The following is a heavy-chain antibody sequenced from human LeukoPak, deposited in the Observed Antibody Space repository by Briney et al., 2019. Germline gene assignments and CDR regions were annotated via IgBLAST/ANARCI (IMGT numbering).Heavy chain of an antibody. CDR3: AKDEAMYSSGPLEY. CDR2: ISSDGSNG. J-gene: IGHJ4*02. D-gene: IGHD6-25*01. V-gene: IGHV3-30*18. Sequence: PGGSLRLSCIASEFTFSNFGMHWVRQAPGKGLEWVAMISSDGSNGYYGDSVRGRFTISRDTSKNTPYLQMDSLRGEDTAVYYCAKDEAMYSSGPLEYWGQGTLVTVSS. CDR1: EFTFSNFG.